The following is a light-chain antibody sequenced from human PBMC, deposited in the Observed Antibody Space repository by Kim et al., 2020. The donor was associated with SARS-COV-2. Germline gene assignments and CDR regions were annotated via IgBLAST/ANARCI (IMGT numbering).Light chain of an antibody. Sequence: ESGGDRVTITCRASQGISNYLAWYQQKPGKVPKLLIYAASTLQSGVPSRFSGSGSGTDFTLTISSLQPEDVATYYCQKYNSAPRTFGQGTKVDIK. CDR1: QGISNY. CDR2: AAS. V-gene: IGKV1-27*01. CDR3: QKYNSAPRT. J-gene: IGKJ1*01.